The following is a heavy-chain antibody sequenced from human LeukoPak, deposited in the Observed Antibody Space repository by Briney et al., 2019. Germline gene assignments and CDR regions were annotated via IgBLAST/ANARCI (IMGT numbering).Heavy chain of an antibody. CDR3: ARDCSGGSCYDGVDY. D-gene: IGHD2-15*01. J-gene: IGHJ4*02. Sequence: ASVKVSCKASGYTFTRYGISWVRQAPGQGLGWMGWISGNNGNVKYAQKFQDRVTITTDTSTNIAYMEMRRLRSADTAVYYCARDCSGGSCYDGVDYWGQGTLVTVSS. V-gene: IGHV1-18*01. CDR1: GYTFTRYG. CDR2: ISGNNGNV.